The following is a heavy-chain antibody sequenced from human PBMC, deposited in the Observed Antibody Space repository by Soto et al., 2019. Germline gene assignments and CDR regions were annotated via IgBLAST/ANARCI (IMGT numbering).Heavy chain of an antibody. CDR1: GFTFSSYA. CDR2: MSGGGTS. D-gene: IGHD3-3*01. CDR3: ARGSQNFWMREDAFDI. Sequence: ELHLLESGGGLVQPGGSLRLSCAASGFTFSSYAMTWVRQAPGKGLEWASAMSGGGTSYYTDSVKGRFTISRDNSKNTLYLQMSSLRAEDTAVYYCARGSQNFWMREDAFDIWGQGTMVSVSS. J-gene: IGHJ3*02. V-gene: IGHV3-23*01.